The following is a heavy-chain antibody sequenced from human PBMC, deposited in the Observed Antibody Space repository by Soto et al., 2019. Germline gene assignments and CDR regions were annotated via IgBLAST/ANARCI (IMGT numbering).Heavy chain of an antibody. J-gene: IGHJ4*02. CDR1: GSDFSSYS. V-gene: IGHV3-21*01. CDR2: ISSSSSYI. D-gene: IGHD5-12*01. Sequence: GSDFSSYSMSWVRQAQGKGLEWVSSISSSSSYIYYADSVKGRFTISRDHAKNSLYLQIKSLRADYTAVYYCARDGAYSGYDILRSSSDYWGQGTLGTVAS. CDR3: ARDGAYSGYDILRSSSDY.